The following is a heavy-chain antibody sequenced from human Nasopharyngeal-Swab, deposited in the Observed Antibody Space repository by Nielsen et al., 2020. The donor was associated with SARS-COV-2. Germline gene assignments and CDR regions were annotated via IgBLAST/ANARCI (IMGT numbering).Heavy chain of an antibody. CDR1: GFTFSSYG. CDR2: IWYDGSNK. J-gene: IGHJ6*02. V-gene: IGHV3-33*01. Sequence: GESLKISCAASGFTFSSYGMHWVRQAPGKGLEWVAVIWYDGSNKYYADSVKGRFTISRDNSKNTLYLQMNSLRAEDTAVYYCARSIAARPYYYYGMGVWGQGTTVTVSS. D-gene: IGHD6-6*01. CDR3: ARSIAARPYYYYGMGV.